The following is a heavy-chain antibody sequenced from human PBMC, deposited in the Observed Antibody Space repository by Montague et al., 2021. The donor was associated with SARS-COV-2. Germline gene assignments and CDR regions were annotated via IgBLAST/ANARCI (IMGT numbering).Heavy chain of an antibody. CDR3: AMTAVIRYQYYFDN. D-gene: IGHD3-16*02. Sequence: SETLSLTCSVSGGSVRSGSYYWSWIRQPPGKGLHWIGNVLYTGGTSFNPSLKSRLTTSVDLSKNEFSLNLRSVTAADTAVYYCAMTAVIRYQYYFDNWGQGTVVAVAS. CDR1: GGSVRSGSYY. V-gene: IGHV4-61*01. CDR2: VLYTGGT. J-gene: IGHJ4*02.